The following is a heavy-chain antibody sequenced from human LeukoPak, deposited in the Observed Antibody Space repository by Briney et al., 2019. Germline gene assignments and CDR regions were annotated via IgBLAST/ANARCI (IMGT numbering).Heavy chain of an antibody. Sequence: GGSLRLSCAASGFTFSHHSMDWVRQAPGKGLEWVASINLDSYYIYYADSVKGRYTISRDNAKNSLFLQMNSLRVEDTAVYYCARAFGALADSYFDYWGQGTLVTVSS. CDR1: GFTFSHHS. CDR3: ARAFGALADSYFDY. D-gene: IGHD3-10*01. V-gene: IGHV3-21*01. J-gene: IGHJ4*02. CDR2: INLDSYYI.